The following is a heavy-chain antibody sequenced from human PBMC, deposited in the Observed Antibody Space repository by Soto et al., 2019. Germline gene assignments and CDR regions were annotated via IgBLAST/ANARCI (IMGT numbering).Heavy chain of an antibody. J-gene: IGHJ4*02. CDR2: ISSSSSYT. CDR3: ARVQYDYYDSSGPLDY. D-gene: IGHD3-22*01. V-gene: IGHV3-11*06. CDR1: GFTFSDYY. Sequence: QVQLVESGGGLVKPGGSLRLSCEASGFTFSDYYMSWIRQAPGKGLEWVSYISSSSSYTNYADSVKGRFTISRDNAKNLLYLQMNSLRAEDTAVYYCARVQYDYYDSSGPLDYWGQGTLVTVSS.